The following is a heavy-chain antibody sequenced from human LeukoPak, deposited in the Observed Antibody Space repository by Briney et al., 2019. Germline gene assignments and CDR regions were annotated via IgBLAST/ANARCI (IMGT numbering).Heavy chain of an antibody. CDR2: IYHSGST. D-gene: IGHD6-13*01. CDR3: ARSHLGDGSSWWRRLFDY. Sequence: PSETLSLTCSVSGFSIGTGYSWGWIRQPPGKGLEWIGSIYHSGSTYYNPSLKSRVTISVDTSKNQFSLKLSSVTAADTAVYYCARSHLGDGSSWWRRLFDYWGQGTLVTVSS. V-gene: IGHV4-38-2*01. CDR1: GFSIGTGYS. J-gene: IGHJ4*02.